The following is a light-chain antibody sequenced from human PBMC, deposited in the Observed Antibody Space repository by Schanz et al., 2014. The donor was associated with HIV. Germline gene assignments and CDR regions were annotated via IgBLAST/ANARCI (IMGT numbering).Light chain of an antibody. CDR2: GAS. Sequence: EIVLTQSPGTLSLSPGERATLSCRASQSVSSSYFAWYQQKPGQALRLLIYGASSRATGIPDRFSGSGSGTDFTLTISRLEPEDFAVYYCQQYGSSFGPGTKVEIK. CDR3: QQYGSS. J-gene: IGKJ3*01. V-gene: IGKV3-20*01. CDR1: QSVSSSY.